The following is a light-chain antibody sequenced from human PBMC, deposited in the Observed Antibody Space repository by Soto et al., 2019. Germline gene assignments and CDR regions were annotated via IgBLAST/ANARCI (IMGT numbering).Light chain of an antibody. J-gene: IGKJ5*01. CDR1: QSIGST. V-gene: IGKV3-15*01. CDR3: QQRSNWPPAT. CDR2: DAS. Sequence: EIVMTQSPATLSVSPGERATLSCRASQSIGSTLAWYQQKPGQTPRLLIYDASTRATGIPARFSGIGSGTEFTLTIRSLQSEDFAVYFCQQRSNWPPATFGQGTRLEIK.